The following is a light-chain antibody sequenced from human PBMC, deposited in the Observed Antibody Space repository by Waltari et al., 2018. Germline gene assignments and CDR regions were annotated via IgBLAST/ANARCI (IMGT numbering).Light chain of an antibody. CDR3: QQHGTLPAT. Sequence: DIVLTQSHGTASSSPGERVTLSCRASQGLGSSSLAWYQPKPGQPPRLVIYRASRRATGIPDRFSGSGSGTDFSLTISRLEPEDFAVYYCQQHGTLPATFGQGTKVEIK. CDR2: RAS. J-gene: IGKJ1*01. CDR1: QGLGSSS. V-gene: IGKV3-20*01.